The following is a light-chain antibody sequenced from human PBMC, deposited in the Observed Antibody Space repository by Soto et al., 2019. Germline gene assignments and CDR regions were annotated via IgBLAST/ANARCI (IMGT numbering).Light chain of an antibody. V-gene: IGLV2-14*01. J-gene: IGLJ1*01. CDR1: SSDVGDYNY. CDR3: SSYTSSSTYV. Sequence: QSALTQPASVSGSPGQSITISCTGTSSDVGDYNYVSWYQQHPGKAPKLMIFDVSNRPSGVSNRFSGSKSGNTASLTISGLQAEDEAEYYCSSYTSSSTYVFGTGTKVNVL. CDR2: DVS.